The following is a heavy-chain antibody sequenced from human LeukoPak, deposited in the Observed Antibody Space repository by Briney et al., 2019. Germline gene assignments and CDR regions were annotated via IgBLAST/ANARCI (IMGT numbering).Heavy chain of an antibody. CDR3: TRRVSATRWVDP. CDR1: GFTFSSYW. Sequence: PGGSLRLSCAASGFTFSSYWMHWVRQAPGKGLVWVSRINTDGSTTNYAGSVKGPFTISRDNAENTLYLQMNSLRVEDTAVYYCTRRVSATRWVDPWGQGTLVTVSS. D-gene: IGHD2-15*01. CDR2: INTDGSTT. V-gene: IGHV3-74*01. J-gene: IGHJ5*02.